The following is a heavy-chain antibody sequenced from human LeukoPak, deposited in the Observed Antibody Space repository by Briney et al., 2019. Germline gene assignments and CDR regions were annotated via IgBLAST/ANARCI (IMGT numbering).Heavy chain of an antibody. CDR1: GGTFSSYA. CDR2: IIPIFGTA. J-gene: IGHJ5*02. CDR3: ARTNYYGSGSYYWFDP. Sequence: GASVKLSCKASGGTFSSYAISWVRQAPGQGLEWMGGIIPIFGTANYAQKFQGRVTITADKSTSTAYMELSSLRSEDTAVYYCARTNYYGSGSYYWFDPWGQGTLVTVSS. V-gene: IGHV1-69*06. D-gene: IGHD3-10*01.